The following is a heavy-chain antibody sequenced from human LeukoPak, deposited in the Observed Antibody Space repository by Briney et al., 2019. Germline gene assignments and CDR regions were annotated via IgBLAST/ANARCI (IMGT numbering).Heavy chain of an antibody. CDR1: GYSFTSYW. D-gene: IGHD5-24*01. CDR3: ARRMNDGYNVWGS. CDR2: IYPGDSDT. V-gene: IGHV5-51*01. J-gene: IGHJ3*01. Sequence: PGGSLKISCKGSGYSFTSYWIGWVRQVPGKGLEWMGIIYPGDSDTRYSPSFQGQVTISTNKSISTAYLQWSSLKASDTAMYYCARRMNDGYNVWGSWGQGTMVTVSS.